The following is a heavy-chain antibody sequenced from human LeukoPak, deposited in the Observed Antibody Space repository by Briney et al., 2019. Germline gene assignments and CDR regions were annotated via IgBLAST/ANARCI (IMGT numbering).Heavy chain of an antibody. CDR3: AKSRSDVVDY. J-gene: IGHJ4*02. CDR1: GFTFSSYG. V-gene: IGHV3-30*18. CDR2: ISYDGSNK. Sequence: GGSLRLSCAASGFTFSSYGMHWVRQAPGRGLEWVAVISYDGSNKYYADSVKGRFTISRDNSKNTLYLQMNSLRAEDTAVYYCAKSRSDVVDYWGQGTLVTVSS. D-gene: IGHD3-3*01.